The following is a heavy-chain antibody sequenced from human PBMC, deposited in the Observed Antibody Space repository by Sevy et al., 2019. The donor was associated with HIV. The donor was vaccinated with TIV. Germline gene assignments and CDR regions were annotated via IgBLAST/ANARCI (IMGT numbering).Heavy chain of an antibody. Sequence: GGSLRLSCAASGFTFSNAWMSWVRQAPGKGLEWVGRIKSKTDGGTTDYAAPVKGRLTISRDDSINTLYLQMNSMKTEDTAVYYCTTDRIRIAAPGTVHAFDVWGQGTMVTVSS. J-gene: IGHJ3*01. CDR3: TTDRIRIAAPGTVHAFDV. D-gene: IGHD6-13*01. V-gene: IGHV3-15*01. CDR1: GFTFSNAW. CDR2: IKSKTDGGTT.